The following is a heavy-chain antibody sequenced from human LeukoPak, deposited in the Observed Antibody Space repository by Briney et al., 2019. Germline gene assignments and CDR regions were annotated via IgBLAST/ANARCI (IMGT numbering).Heavy chain of an antibody. Sequence: GGSLRLSCAASGFTFSSYGMSWVRQAPGKGLEWVSGITNGGSTYYGDSVKGRFTISRDNSKNTPYLQMNSLRAEDTAVYYCAREYMDVWGKGTTVSISS. J-gene: IGHJ6*03. V-gene: IGHV3-23*01. CDR1: GFTFSSYG. CDR2: ITNGGST. CDR3: AREYMDV.